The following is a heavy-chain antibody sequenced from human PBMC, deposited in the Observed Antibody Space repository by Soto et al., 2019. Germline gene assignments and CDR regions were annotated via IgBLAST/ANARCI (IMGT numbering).Heavy chain of an antibody. D-gene: IGHD6-19*01. CDR3: AKEGEHSSGWANFDY. CDR2: ISGSGGST. CDR1: GFTFSSYA. Sequence: PGGSLRLSCAASGFTFSSYAMSWVRQAPGKGLEWVSAISGSGGSTYYADSVKGRFTISRDNSKNTLYLQMNSLRAEDTAVYYCAKEGEHSSGWANFDYWGQGTLVTVPQ. V-gene: IGHV3-23*01. J-gene: IGHJ4*02.